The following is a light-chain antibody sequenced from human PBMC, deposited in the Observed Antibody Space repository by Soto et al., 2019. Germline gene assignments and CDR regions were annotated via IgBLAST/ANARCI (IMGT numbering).Light chain of an antibody. CDR2: TAS. CDR1: QTVSSSY. V-gene: IGKV3-20*01. CDR3: QQYGSSPYT. J-gene: IGKJ2*01. Sequence: EIVLTQSPGTLSLSPGDRATLSCRASQTVSSSYLAWYQQKPGQAPRLLIYTASNRATGFPDRFSGSGAGTDFTLTISRLEPEDFAVYYCQQYGSSPYTFGQGTKVDIK.